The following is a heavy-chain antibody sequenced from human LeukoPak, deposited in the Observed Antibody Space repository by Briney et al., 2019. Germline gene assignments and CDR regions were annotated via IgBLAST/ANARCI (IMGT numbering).Heavy chain of an antibody. CDR2: AGRNGAI. Sequence: GGSLRLSCAASGFTFSSYAMSWVRQAPGKGLEWVSYAGRNGAIHYADSVKGRFTISRDNDRSALYLQMSSLRDEDTAVYYCVRDPHALDYWGQGTLVTVSS. V-gene: IGHV3-48*02. CDR1: GFTFSSYA. CDR3: VRDPHALDY. J-gene: IGHJ4*02.